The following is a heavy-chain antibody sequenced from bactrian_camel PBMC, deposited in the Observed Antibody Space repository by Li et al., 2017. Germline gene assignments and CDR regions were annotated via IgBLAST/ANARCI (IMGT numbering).Heavy chain of an antibody. J-gene: IGHJ4*01. D-gene: IGHD6*01. CDR2: ISTGGSST. CDR1: ADALMY. Sequence: HVQLVESGGGSAQAGGSLRLSCSASADALMYMARFRQAPGQKREAVAAISTGGSSTMYGNSVKGRFTISRESGKNTVHLQMNSLIPEDTGVYYCAGDRPYGAWYMESEYKYWGRGTQVTVS. CDR3: AGDRPYGAWYMESEYKY. V-gene: IGHV3S53*01.